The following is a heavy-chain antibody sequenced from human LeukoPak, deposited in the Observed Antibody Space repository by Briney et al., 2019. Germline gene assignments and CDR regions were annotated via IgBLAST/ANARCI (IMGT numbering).Heavy chain of an antibody. V-gene: IGHV1-69*01. CDR3: ARVVVYASNWFAA. CDR2: VVAIFGTA. Sequence: SVRVSFKASGGTFSIYAISWVRQAPGRGREWMGGVVAIFGTANYPQKFQGRVTITAEESTSTGYMEMSSLRSEDTAVYYCARVVVYASNWFAAWGEGTLVTVSS. CDR1: GGTFSIYA. J-gene: IGHJ5*02. D-gene: IGHD5/OR15-5a*01.